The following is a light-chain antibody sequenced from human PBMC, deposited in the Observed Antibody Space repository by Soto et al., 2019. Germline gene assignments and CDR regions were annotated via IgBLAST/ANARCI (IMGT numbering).Light chain of an antibody. V-gene: IGLV2-14*01. Sequence: QSALTQPASVSGSPGQSITISCTGTTSDVGGYNYVSWYQQHPGKAPKLVIVEVTNRPSGVSNRFSGSKSGNTASLSISGLQAEDEATFYCSSYTSSNNVVFGGGTKVTVL. J-gene: IGLJ2*01. CDR3: SSYTSSNNVV. CDR1: TSDVGGYNY. CDR2: EVT.